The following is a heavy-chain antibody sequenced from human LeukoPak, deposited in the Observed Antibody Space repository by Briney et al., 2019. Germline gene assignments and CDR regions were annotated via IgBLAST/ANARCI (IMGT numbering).Heavy chain of an antibody. D-gene: IGHD3-10*01. CDR2: ISSSSSYI. V-gene: IGHV3-21*04. J-gene: IGHJ6*03. CDR1: GFTFSSYS. Sequence: GALRLSCAASGFTFSSYSMNWVRQAPGKGLEWVSSISSSSSYIYYADSVKGRFTISRDNAKNSLYLQMNSLRAEDTAVYYWARGPSITMVRGGQWYYYMDVWGKGTTVTISS. CDR3: ARGPSITMVRGGQWYYYMDV.